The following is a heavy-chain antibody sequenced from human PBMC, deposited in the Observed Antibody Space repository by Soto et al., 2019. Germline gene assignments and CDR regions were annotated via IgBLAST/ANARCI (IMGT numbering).Heavy chain of an antibody. D-gene: IGHD3-16*01. J-gene: IGHJ6*02. V-gene: IGHV3-30*18. CDR2: ISYDGSNK. CDR3: AKDAAKPQLGGGYYYYGMDV. Sequence: QSGGSLRLSCAASGFTFSSYGMHWVRQAPGKGLEWVAVISYDGSNKYYADSVKGRFTISRDNSKNTLYLQMNSLRAEDTAVYYCAKDAAKPQLGGGYYYYGMDVWGQGTTVTVSS. CDR1: GFTFSSYG.